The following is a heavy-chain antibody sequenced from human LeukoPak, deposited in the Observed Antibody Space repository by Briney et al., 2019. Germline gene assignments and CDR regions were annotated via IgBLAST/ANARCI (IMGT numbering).Heavy chain of an antibody. CDR2: IYYSGST. CDR1: GGSISSGGYY. CDR3: ARGPPGSRQLAPFDY. J-gene: IGHJ4*02. Sequence: SETLSLTCTVSGGSISSGGYYWSWIRQHPGKGLEWIGYIYYSGSTYYNPSLKSRVTISVDTSKNQFSLNLSSVTASDTAVYYCARGPPGSRQLAPFDYWGQGALVTVSS. V-gene: IGHV4-31*03. D-gene: IGHD6-6*01.